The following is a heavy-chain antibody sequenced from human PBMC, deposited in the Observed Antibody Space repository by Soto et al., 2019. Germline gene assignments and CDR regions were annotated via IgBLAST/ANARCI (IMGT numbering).Heavy chain of an antibody. D-gene: IGHD3-10*01. J-gene: IGHJ4*02. CDR3: ARLPPRAQFLVRYYFDY. V-gene: IGHV5-51*03. Sequence: EVQLVQSGAEVKKPGESLKISCKSSGYTFSNYWIGWVRQMPGKGLEWMGIIYPDDSDTRYSPSFQGQVTISADKSISTAYLRWSSLRASDTAMYYCARLPPRAQFLVRYYFDYWGQGTLVTVSS. CDR2: IYPDDSDT. CDR1: GYTFSNYW.